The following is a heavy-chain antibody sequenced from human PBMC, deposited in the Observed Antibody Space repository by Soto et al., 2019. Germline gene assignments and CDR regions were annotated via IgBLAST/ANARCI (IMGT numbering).Heavy chain of an antibody. CDR2: ITGFGSTT. CDR1: GFTFKTFA. V-gene: IGHV3-23*01. J-gene: IGHJ6*02. D-gene: IGHD3-16*01. CDR3: AKVRPSLGGTGRGAMDV. Sequence: EVQLLESGGGLVQPGGCLRLSCAASGFTFKTFAMSWVRQAPGKGLEWVAAITGFGSTTYYADSLQGRFTVSRDNSNDTLYLHMDSLRADDTAVYYCAKVRPSLGGTGRGAMDVWGQGTTVTVSS.